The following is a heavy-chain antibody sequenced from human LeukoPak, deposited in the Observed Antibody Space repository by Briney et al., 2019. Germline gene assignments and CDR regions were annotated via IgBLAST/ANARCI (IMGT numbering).Heavy chain of an antibody. D-gene: IGHD3-10*02. V-gene: IGHV3-30*02. CDR1: GLLLSTSG. J-gene: IGHJ4*02. CDR3: ARESDAAKIGQMLNY. CDR2: IHYDGSEI. Sequence: PGGSLTLSCAASGLLLSTSGVQWLRQAPGKARVGVAFIHYDGSEIYYADSLKGRFTISRDNSKNTLYLQMNSLRAEDTAVFYCARESDAAKIGQMLNYWGQGTLVTVSS.